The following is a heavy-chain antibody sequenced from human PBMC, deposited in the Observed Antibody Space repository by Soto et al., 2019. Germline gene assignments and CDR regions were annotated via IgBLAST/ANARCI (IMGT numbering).Heavy chain of an antibody. CDR3: ARDQGVLMVYAILDP. Sequence: GSLRLSCAASGFTFSSYGMHWVRQAPGKGLEWVAVIWYDGSNKHYADSVKGRFTISRDNSKNTLYLQMNSLRAEDTAVYYCARDQGVLMVYAILDPWGQGTLVTVSS. J-gene: IGHJ5*02. CDR1: GFTFSSYG. CDR2: IWYDGSNK. V-gene: IGHV3-33*01. D-gene: IGHD2-8*01.